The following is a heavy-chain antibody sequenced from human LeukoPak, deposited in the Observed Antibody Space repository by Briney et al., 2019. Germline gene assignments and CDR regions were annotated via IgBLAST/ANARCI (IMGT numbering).Heavy chain of an antibody. CDR1: GSTFSSYG. CDR3: ARDPYYDSSGPAFDI. J-gene: IGHJ3*02. V-gene: IGHV3-33*01. CDR2: IWYDGSNK. Sequence: SGGSLRLSCAASGSTFSSYGMHWVRQAPGKGLEWVAVIWYDGSNKYYAGSVKGRFTISRDNSKNTLYLQMNSLRAEDTAVYYCARDPYYDSSGPAFDIWGQGTMVTVSS. D-gene: IGHD3-22*01.